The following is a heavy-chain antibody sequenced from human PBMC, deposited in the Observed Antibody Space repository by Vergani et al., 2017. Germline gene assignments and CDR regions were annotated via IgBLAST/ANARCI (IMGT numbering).Heavy chain of an antibody. CDR1: GFTFDDYG. Sequence: EVQLVESGGGVVRPGGSLRLSCAASGFTFDDYGMSWVRQAPGKGLEWVSGISGSGGSTYYADSVKGRFTISRDNSKNTLYLQMNSLRAEDTAVYYCAKSLQRGVVVTALGYFDYWGQGTLVTVSS. V-gene: IGHV3-23*04. D-gene: IGHD2-21*02. CDR2: ISGSGGST. J-gene: IGHJ4*02. CDR3: AKSLQRGVVVTALGYFDY.